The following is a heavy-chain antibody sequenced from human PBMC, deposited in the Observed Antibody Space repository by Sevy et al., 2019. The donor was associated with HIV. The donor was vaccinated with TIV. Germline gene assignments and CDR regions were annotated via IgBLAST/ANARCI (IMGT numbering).Heavy chain of an antibody. D-gene: IGHD3-3*01. CDR3: AKGLIFEWSWYGMDV. CDR1: GFTVSSNY. CDR2: IYSDSNT. V-gene: IGHV3-53*01. J-gene: IGHJ6*02. Sequence: GGSLRLSCAASGFTVSSNYMSWVRQAPGKGLEWVSVIYSDSNTYYADSVKGRFTISRDNSKNTLYLQMKRLRAEDTAVYYCAKGLIFEWSWYGMDVWGQGTTITVSS.